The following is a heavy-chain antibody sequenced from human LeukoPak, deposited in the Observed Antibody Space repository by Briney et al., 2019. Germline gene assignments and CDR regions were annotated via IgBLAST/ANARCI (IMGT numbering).Heavy chain of an antibody. J-gene: IGHJ4*02. CDR2: INPNNGVK. D-gene: IGHD3-3*01. CDR1: GYTFTDCY. V-gene: IGHV1-2*02. Sequence: ASVKVSCKASGYTFTDCYIHWVRQAPGQGLEWMGWINPNNGVKNYVQKYQGRVTMTRDTSISTAYMRLSRLTSDDTAVYYCARGYYDFWSGFYYFWGQGTLVTVSS. CDR3: ARGYYDFWSGFYYF.